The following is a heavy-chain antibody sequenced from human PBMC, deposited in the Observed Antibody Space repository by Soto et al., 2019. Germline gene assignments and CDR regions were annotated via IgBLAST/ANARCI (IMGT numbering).Heavy chain of an antibody. V-gene: IGHV4-34*01. D-gene: IGHD2-21*01. Sequence: QVQLQQWGAGLLKPSETLSLTCAVYGGSFSGYYWSWIRQPPGKGLEWIGEINHSGSTNYNPSLKSRVTISVDTSKNQFSLKLSSVTAADTAVYYCARVPLRILWWSMGWFDPWGQGTLVTVSS. CDR2: INHSGST. J-gene: IGHJ5*02. CDR1: GGSFSGYY. CDR3: ARVPLRILWWSMGWFDP.